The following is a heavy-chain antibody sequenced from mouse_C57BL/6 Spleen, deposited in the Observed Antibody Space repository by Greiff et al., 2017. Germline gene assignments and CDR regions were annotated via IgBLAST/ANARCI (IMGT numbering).Heavy chain of an antibody. CDR2: IYPGDGDT. J-gene: IGHJ2*01. Sequence: VQLQQSGAELVKPGASVKISCKASGYAFSSYWLNWVKQRPGKGLEWIGQIYPGDGDTNYNGKFKGKATLTADKSSSTAYMQLNSLTSEDSAVYFCARDGDYSFDYWGQGTTLTVSS. CDR3: ARDGDYSFDY. CDR1: GYAFSSYW. D-gene: IGHD2-3*01. V-gene: IGHV1-80*01.